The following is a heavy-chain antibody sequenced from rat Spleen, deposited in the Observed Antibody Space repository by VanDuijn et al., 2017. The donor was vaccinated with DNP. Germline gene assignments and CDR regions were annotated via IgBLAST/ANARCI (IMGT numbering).Heavy chain of an antibody. CDR2: ITYDGRST. CDR3: ARQRWYYSGEGMDY. CDR1: GFTFSDYN. Sequence: EVQLVESGGGLVQPGRSLKLSCAASGFTFSDYNMAWVRQAPKKGLEWVATITYDGRSTYYRDSMKGRFTISRDNAKSTLYLQIDSLRSDDTATYYCARQRWYYSGEGMDYWGQGVMVTVSS. V-gene: IGHV5-7*01. J-gene: IGHJ2*01. D-gene: IGHD1-1*01.